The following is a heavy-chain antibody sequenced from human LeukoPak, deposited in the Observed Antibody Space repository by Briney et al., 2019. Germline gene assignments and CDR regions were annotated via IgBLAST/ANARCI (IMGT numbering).Heavy chain of an antibody. CDR3: ARGYGDLGY. J-gene: IGHJ4*02. D-gene: IGHD4-17*01. CDR1: GGSISSSSYY. CDR2: IYYSGST. V-gene: IGHV4-39*01. Sequence: TSETLSLTCTVSGGSISSSSYYWGWIRQPPGKGLEWIGSIYYSGSTYYNPSLKSRVTISVDTSENQFSLKLSSVTAADTAVYYCARGYGDLGYWGQGTLVTVSS.